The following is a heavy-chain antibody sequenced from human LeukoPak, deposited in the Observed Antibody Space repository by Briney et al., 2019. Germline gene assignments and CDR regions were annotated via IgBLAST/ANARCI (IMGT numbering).Heavy chain of an antibody. Sequence: PSETLSLTCTVSGGSFNSYYWSWIRQPPGKGLEWIGYIHYSGSTNYNPALKSRVTISVDTSKNQFALKLNSVTAAVTAVYHCARHDHRGGAFDMWGQGTMVTVS. CDR3: ARHDHRGGAFDM. CDR1: GGSFNSYY. J-gene: IGHJ3*02. D-gene: IGHD1-14*01. V-gene: IGHV4-59*08. CDR2: IHYSGST.